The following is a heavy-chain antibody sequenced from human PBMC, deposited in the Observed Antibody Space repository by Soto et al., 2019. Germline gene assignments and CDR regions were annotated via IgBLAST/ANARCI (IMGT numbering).Heavy chain of an antibody. CDR2: TYYRSKWYN. Sequence: SQTLSLTCAISGDSVSSNSAAWNWIRQSPSRGLEWLGRTYYRSKWYNDYAVSVKSRITTNPDTSKNQFSLQLNSVTPEDTAVYYCARSIAVAKANWFDPWGQGTLVTVSS. CDR3: ARSIAVAKANWFDP. D-gene: IGHD6-19*01. J-gene: IGHJ5*02. CDR1: GDSVSSNSAA. V-gene: IGHV6-1*01.